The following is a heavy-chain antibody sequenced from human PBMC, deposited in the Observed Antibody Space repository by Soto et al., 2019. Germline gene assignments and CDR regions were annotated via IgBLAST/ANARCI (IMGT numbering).Heavy chain of an antibody. D-gene: IGHD3-10*01. CDR1: GFTFSRYA. CDR3: AKLRWGSDNWFDP. Sequence: EVQLLESGGGLVQPGGSLRLSCAASGFTFSRYAMSWVRQTPGKGLEWVSAISGSGDSTYYADSVKGRFTISRDNSKNTLYLQMNSLRAEDTAVYYCAKLRWGSDNWFDPWGQGTLVTVSS. V-gene: IGHV3-23*01. J-gene: IGHJ5*02. CDR2: ISGSGDST.